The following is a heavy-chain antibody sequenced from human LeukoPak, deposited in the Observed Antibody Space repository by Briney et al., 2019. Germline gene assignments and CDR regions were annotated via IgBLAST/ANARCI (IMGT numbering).Heavy chain of an antibody. CDR2: ISYDGSNK. CDR3: AREEGGSGWYSYYYGMDV. D-gene: IGHD6-19*01. V-gene: IGHV3-30-3*01. J-gene: IGHJ6*02. CDR1: GFTFSSYA. Sequence: GGSLRLSCAASGFTFSSYAMQWVRQAPGKGLEWVAVISYDGSNKYYADSVKGRFTISRDNSKNTLYLQMNSLRAEDTAVYYCAREEGGSGWYSYYYGMDVWGQGTTVTVSS.